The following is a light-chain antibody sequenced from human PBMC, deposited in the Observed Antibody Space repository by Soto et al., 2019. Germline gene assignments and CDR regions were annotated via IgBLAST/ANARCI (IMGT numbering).Light chain of an antibody. J-gene: IGKJ1*01. Sequence: EIVMTQSPATLSVSPGERATLSCRASQSVSRNLAWYQQKPGQAPRLLIYGASTRATGIPARFSGSGSGTEFTLTISSLQSKDFAVYYCQQYNNWPPWTFGQGTKVEIK. CDR3: QQYNNWPPWT. CDR1: QSVSRN. V-gene: IGKV3-15*01. CDR2: GAS.